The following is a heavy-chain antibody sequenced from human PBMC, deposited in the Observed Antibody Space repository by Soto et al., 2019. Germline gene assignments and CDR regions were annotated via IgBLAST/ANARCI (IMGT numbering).Heavy chain of an antibody. Sequence: PGESLKISCTVSGYSFTSYWIGWVRQMPGKGLEWMGIIYPGDSDTRYSPSFQGQVTISADKSISTAYLQWSSLKASDTAMYYCARLNYYDSSGYNDYWGQGTLVTVSS. V-gene: IGHV5-51*01. D-gene: IGHD3-22*01. CDR1: GYSFTSYW. CDR3: ARLNYYDSSGYNDY. CDR2: IYPGDSDT. J-gene: IGHJ4*02.